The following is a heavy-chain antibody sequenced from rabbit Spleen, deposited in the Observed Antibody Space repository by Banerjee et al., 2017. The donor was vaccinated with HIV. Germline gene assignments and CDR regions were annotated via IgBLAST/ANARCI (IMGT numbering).Heavy chain of an antibody. CDR2: IDPVFGIT. V-gene: IGHV1S7*01. CDR3: ARDGAGGSYFAL. J-gene: IGHJ6*01. Sequence: QLKESGGGLVQPGGSLKLSCKASGFTLSSYMNWVRQAPGKGLEWIGYIDPVFGITYYASWVNGRFSISRENAQNTVFLQMTSLTAADTATYFCARDGAGGSYFALWGPGTLVTVS. CDR1: GFTLSSY. D-gene: IGHD8-1*01.